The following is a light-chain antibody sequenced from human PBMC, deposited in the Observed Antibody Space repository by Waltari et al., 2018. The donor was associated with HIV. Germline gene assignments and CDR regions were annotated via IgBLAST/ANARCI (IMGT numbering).Light chain of an antibody. V-gene: IGKV3-20*01. CDR3: QQYDRSWVT. CDR2: GAS. Sequence: EILLTPSPGTLSLAPGERATLSCRASKTVDRNYLSWYQKKPGQGPRLLVLGASRRATGIPDRFSGSGSGTDFTLTISRLEPEDFAVYYCQQYDRSWVTFGGGTKVEIK. CDR1: KTVDRNY. J-gene: IGKJ4*01.